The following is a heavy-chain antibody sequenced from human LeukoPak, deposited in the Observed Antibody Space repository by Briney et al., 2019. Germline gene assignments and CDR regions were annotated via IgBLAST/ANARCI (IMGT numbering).Heavy chain of an antibody. V-gene: IGHV4-59*01. D-gene: IGHD3-10*01. CDR2: IYYSGGT. Sequence: SETLSLTCSVSGASFGTNYWSWIRQAPGKGLEWIGYIYYSGGTNDNPSLKGRVTISADTSKNQFSLNLRSVTAADTAVYYCAKGHGLGTFYRGLFDSWGQGIPVTVSS. CDR1: GASFGTNY. CDR3: AKGHGLGTFYRGLFDS. J-gene: IGHJ4*02.